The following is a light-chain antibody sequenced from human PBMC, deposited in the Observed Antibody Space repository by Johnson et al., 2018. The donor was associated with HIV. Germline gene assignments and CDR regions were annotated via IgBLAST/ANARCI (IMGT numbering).Light chain of an antibody. J-gene: IGLJ1*01. CDR3: GTWDCRSAGKF. V-gene: IGLV1-51*02. CDR1: SSNIGNNY. Sequence: QSVLTQPPSVSAAPGQKVTISCSGSSSNIGNNYVSWYQQPPGTAPKLLIYENNKRPPGIPDRSSSSKSGTSAHLGITALQPGVDAEYYCGTWDCRSAGKFFGTGTKVSV. CDR2: ENN.